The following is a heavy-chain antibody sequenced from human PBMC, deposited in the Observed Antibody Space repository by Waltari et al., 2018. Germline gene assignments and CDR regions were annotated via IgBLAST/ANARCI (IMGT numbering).Heavy chain of an antibody. J-gene: IGHJ6*03. V-gene: IGHV1-2*02. D-gene: IGHD3-10*01. Sequence: QVQLVQSGAEVKKPGASVQVSCKASGYTFTGYYIHWMRQAPGQGLEWVGWINPNNGDTKYAQKFQGRVTMTGDTSISTAFMELTGLRSDDTAVYYCARVSMVRGINYYYYMDVWGKGTTVSVSS. CDR2: INPNNGDT. CDR3: ARVSMVRGINYYYYMDV. CDR1: GYTFTGYY.